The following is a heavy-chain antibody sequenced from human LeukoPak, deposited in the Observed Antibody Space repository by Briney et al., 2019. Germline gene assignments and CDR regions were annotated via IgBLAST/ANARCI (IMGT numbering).Heavy chain of an antibody. CDR2: IYTSGST. J-gene: IGHJ6*03. D-gene: IGHD3-10*01. V-gene: IGHV4-4*07. CDR1: GGSISSYY. CDR3: ARGLGYYYGSGSLMDV. Sequence: SETLYLTCTVSGGSISSYYWSWIRQPAGKGLEWIGRIYTSGSTNYNPSLKSRVTMSVDTSKNQFSLKLSSVTAADTAVYYCARGLGYYYGSGSLMDVWGKGTTVTVSS.